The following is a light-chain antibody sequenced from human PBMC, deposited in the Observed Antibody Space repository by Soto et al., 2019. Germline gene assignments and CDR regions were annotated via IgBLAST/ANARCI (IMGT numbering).Light chain of an antibody. CDR3: QQYGSSPYT. J-gene: IGKJ2*01. CDR2: DSS. Sequence: DIVLTQSPGTLSLSPGESGTLSCRASQSVSSYLAWYQQKRGQAPRLLIYDSSNRATGIPDRFSGTGSGTDFTLTISRLEPEDFAVYYCQQYGSSPYTFGLGTKVDIK. V-gene: IGKV3-20*01. CDR1: QSVSSY.